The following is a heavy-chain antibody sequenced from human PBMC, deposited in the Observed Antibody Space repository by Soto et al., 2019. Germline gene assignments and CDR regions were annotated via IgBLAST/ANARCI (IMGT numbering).Heavy chain of an antibody. CDR3: ARVRTLAYCGGDCYDY. J-gene: IGHJ4*02. D-gene: IGHD2-21*01. Sequence: GASVKVSCKASGGTFSSYAISWVRQAPGQGLEWMGWISANNGKTNYAQKLQGRVTMTTDTSTSTAYMELRSLRSDDTAVYYCARVRTLAYCGGDCYDYWGQGTLVTVSS. V-gene: IGHV1-18*01. CDR1: GGTFSSYA. CDR2: ISANNGKT.